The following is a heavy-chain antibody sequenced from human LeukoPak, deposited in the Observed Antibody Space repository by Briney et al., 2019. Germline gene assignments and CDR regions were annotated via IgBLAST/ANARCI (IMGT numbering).Heavy chain of an antibody. CDR2: IKQDGSEK. V-gene: IGHV3-7*01. CDR1: GFTFSSYA. Sequence: PGGSLRLSCAASGFTFSSYAMSWVRQAPGKGLEWVANIKQDGSEKYYVDSVKGRFTISRDNAKNSLYLQMNSLRAEDTAVYYCARDFGYGDYVVDYWGQGTLVTVSS. D-gene: IGHD4-17*01. J-gene: IGHJ4*02. CDR3: ARDFGYGDYVVDY.